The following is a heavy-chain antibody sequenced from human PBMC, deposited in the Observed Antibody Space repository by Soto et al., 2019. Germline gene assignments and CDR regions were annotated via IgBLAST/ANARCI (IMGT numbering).Heavy chain of an antibody. CDR2: IFSNDEK. D-gene: IGHD6-19*01. J-gene: IGHJ6*03. CDR3: ARILFGRSVAGGYFYMDV. V-gene: IGHV2-26*01. CDR1: GFSLSNGKVG. Sequence: KESGPVLVKPTETLTLTCTVSGFSLSNGKVGVSWIRQPPGKALEWLAHIFSNDEKSYRTSLKSRLTISEDTSKSQVVLTMTNVDPVDTATYYCARILFGRSVAGGYFYMDVWDKGTTVTVSS.